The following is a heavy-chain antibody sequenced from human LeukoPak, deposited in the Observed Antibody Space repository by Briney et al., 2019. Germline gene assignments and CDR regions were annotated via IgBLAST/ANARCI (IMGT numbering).Heavy chain of an antibody. Sequence: PGGSLRLSCAASGFSFNDAWMSWVRQAPGKGLEWVGRIKRKTDGGTTDYAAPVKGRFTISRDDSKTSLYLQMNNLNTEDTAVYYCTTDTRRVVVPKWGQGTLVTVSS. CDR3: TTDTRRVVVPK. J-gene: IGHJ4*02. CDR2: IKRKTDGGTT. D-gene: IGHD2-15*01. V-gene: IGHV3-15*01. CDR1: GFSFNDAW.